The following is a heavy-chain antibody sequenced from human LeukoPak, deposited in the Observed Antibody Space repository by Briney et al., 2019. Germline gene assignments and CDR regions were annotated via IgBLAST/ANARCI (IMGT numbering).Heavy chain of an antibody. Sequence: GGSLRLSCAASGFTFSSYAMHWVRQAPGKGLEWVAVISYDGSNKYHADSVKGRFTISRDNSKNTLYLQMNSLRAEDTAVYYCARAVGSYLDYWGQGTLVTVSS. D-gene: IGHD1-26*01. CDR1: GFTFSSYA. J-gene: IGHJ4*02. CDR2: ISYDGSNK. CDR3: ARAVGSYLDY. V-gene: IGHV3-30-3*01.